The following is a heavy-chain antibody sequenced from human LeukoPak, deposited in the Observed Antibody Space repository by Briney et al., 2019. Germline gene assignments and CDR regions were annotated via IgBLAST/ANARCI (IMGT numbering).Heavy chain of an antibody. CDR2: IYSGGST. CDR1: GFTVSTNY. CDR3: ATAPWTIVPAAPTAFDI. D-gene: IGHD2-2*01. V-gene: IGHV3-66*01. Sequence: GGSLRLSCATSGFTVSTNYMSWVRQAPGKGLEWVSVIYSGGSTYYADSVKGRFTISRDNAKNSLYLQMNSLRAEDTAVYCCATAPWTIVPAAPTAFDIWGQGTMVTVSS. J-gene: IGHJ3*02.